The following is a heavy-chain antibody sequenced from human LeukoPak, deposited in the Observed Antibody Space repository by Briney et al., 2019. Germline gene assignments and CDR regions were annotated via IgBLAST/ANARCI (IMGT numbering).Heavy chain of an antibody. J-gene: IGHJ4*02. D-gene: IGHD3-22*01. CDR1: GGSTSSGSYY. CDR3: ARDGPYDSSGYIRNY. Sequence: SQTLSLTCTVSGGSTSSGSYYWRWIRQPAGKGLEWIGRIYTSGSTNYNPSLKSRVTISVDTSKNQFSLKLSSVTAADTAVYYCARDGPYDSSGYIRNYWGQGTLVTVSS. V-gene: IGHV4-61*02. CDR2: IYTSGST.